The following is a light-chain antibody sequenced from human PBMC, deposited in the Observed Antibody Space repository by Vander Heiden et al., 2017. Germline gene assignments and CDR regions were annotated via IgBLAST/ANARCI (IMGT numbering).Light chain of an antibody. J-gene: IGLJ1*01. V-gene: IGLV1-47*01. CDR1: SSNIGSNY. CDR3: AAWDDSLSGEV. CDR2: RNN. Sequence: QSVLTQPPSASGTPGQRVSISCSGSSSNIGSNYVSWYQKLPGTAPKLLIYRNNQRPSGVPDRVSGSKSGTSASLAISGLRSEDEADYFCAAWDDSLSGEVFGSGTKVTVL.